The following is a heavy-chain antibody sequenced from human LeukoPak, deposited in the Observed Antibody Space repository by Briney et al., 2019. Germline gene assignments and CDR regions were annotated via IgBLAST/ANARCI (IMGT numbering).Heavy chain of an antibody. CDR2: IYYSGST. CDR1: GGSISSYY. V-gene: IGHV4-59*01. Sequence: PSETLSLTCTVSGGSISSYYWSWIRQPPGKGLEWIGYIYYSGSTNYNPSLKSRVTISVDTSKNQFSLKLSSVTAADTAVYYCARGGRGYSGYDYWFDPWDQGTLVTVSS. J-gene: IGHJ5*02. D-gene: IGHD5-12*01. CDR3: ARGGRGYSGYDYWFDP.